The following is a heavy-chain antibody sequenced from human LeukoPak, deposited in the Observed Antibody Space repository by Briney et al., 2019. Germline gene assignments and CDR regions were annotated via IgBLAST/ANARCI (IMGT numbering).Heavy chain of an antibody. Sequence: GGPLRLSCAASGFTFSSYAMSWVRQAPGKGLEWVSAISGSGVTTYYADSVKGRFTISRDNLKNTLYLQMNSLRAEDTAVYYCAKDQYYSDSSGYYASWGQGTLVTVSS. CDR2: ISGSGVTT. V-gene: IGHV3-23*01. CDR1: GFTFSSYA. D-gene: IGHD3-22*01. J-gene: IGHJ5*02. CDR3: AKDQYYSDSSGYYAS.